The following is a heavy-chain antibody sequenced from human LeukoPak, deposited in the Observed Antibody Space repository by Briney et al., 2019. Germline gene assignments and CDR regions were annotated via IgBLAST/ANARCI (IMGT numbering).Heavy chain of an antibody. Sequence: PGGSLRLSCAASGFTFSSYSMNWVRQAPGKGLERVSYISSSSSTIYYADSVKGRFTISRDNAKNSLYLQMNSLRDEDTAVYYCARDHDFWSGYYTGVLDVWGQGTTVTVSS. CDR1: GFTFSSYS. D-gene: IGHD3-3*01. CDR2: ISSSSSTI. J-gene: IGHJ6*02. CDR3: ARDHDFWSGYYTGVLDV. V-gene: IGHV3-48*02.